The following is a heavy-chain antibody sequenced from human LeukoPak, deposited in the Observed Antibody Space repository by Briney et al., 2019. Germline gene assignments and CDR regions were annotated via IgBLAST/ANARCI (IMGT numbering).Heavy chain of an antibody. J-gene: IGHJ3*02. CDR2: INHSGST. CDR1: GESFSGYN. Sequence: SETLSLTCAVYGESFSGYNWNWIRQPPGKGLEWIGEINHSGSTNYNPSLKSRVTMSVDTSKNQFSLKLSSVTAADTAVYYCARQGFTPATFDIWGQGTMVTVSS. CDR3: ARQGFTPATFDI. V-gene: IGHV4-34*01.